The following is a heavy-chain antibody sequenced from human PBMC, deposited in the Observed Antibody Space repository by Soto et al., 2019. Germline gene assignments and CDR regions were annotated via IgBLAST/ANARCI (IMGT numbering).Heavy chain of an antibody. CDR2: ISGSGGST. CDR1: GFSFSSYA. J-gene: IGHJ3*02. Sequence: EVQLLESGGGWVQPGGSLRLSCAASGFSFSSYAMSWVRQAPGKGLEWVSAISGSGGSTYYADSVKGRFTISRDNSNNTLYLQMNSLRAEDTGVYYGAKDYGDKKGHAFDIWGQGTMVTVSS. CDR3: AKDYGDKKGHAFDI. D-gene: IGHD4-17*01. V-gene: IGHV3-23*01.